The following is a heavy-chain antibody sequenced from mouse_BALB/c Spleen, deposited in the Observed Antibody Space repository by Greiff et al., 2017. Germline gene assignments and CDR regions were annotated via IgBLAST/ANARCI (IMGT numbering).Heavy chain of an antibody. CDR2: INPSNGRT. Sequence: QVQLQQPGAELVKPGASVKLSCKASGYTFTSYWMHWVKQRPGQGLEWIGEINPSNGRTNYNEKFKSKATLTVDKSSSTAYMQLSSLTSEDSAVYYCARVGYRYACFDYWGQGTTLTVTS. CDR1: GYTFTSYW. J-gene: IGHJ2*01. CDR3: ARVGYRYACFDY. D-gene: IGHD2-14*01. V-gene: IGHV1S81*02.